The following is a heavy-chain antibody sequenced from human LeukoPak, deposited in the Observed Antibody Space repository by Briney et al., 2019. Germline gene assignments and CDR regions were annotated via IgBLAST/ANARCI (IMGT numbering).Heavy chain of an antibody. Sequence: GGSLRLSCAASGFTFSIYSMNWVRQAPGKGLEWVASISSRSIYIYYADSVRGRFTISRDNAKNSLHLQMNSLTAEDTAVYFCSRDLDCTVTTCFDGDDGFDIWGQGAMVTVSS. CDR1: GFTFSIYS. V-gene: IGHV3-21*01. CDR2: ISSRSIYI. CDR3: SRDLDCTVTTCFDGDDGFDI. D-gene: IGHD2-8*02. J-gene: IGHJ3*02.